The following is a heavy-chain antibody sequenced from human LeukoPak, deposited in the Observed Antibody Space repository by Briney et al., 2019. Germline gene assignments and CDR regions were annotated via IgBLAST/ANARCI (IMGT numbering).Heavy chain of an antibody. J-gene: IGHJ4*02. D-gene: IGHD6-19*01. Sequence: SETLSLTCAVYGGSFSGYYWSWIRQPPEKGLEWIGEINHSGSTNYNPSLKSRVTISVDTSKNQFSLKLSSVTAADTAVYYCAGQGWPGLDYWGQGTLVTVSS. CDR3: AGQGWPGLDY. CDR1: GGSFSGYY. V-gene: IGHV4-34*01. CDR2: INHSGST.